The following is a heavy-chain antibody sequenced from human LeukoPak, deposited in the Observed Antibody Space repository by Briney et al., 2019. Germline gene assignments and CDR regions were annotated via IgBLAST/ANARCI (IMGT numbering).Heavy chain of an antibody. V-gene: IGHV3-7*01. J-gene: IGHJ4*02. D-gene: IGHD6-13*01. Sequence: GGSLRLSCAASGFTFSSYWMSWVRQAPGKGLEWVANIKQDGSEKYYVDSVKGRFTISRDNAKNSLYLQMNSLRAEDTAVYYCAKDISAIAAAIKSWGQGTLVTVSS. CDR2: IKQDGSEK. CDR3: AKDISAIAAAIKS. CDR1: GFTFSSYW.